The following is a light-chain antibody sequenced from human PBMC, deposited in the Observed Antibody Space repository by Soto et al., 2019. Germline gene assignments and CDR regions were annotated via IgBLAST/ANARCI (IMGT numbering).Light chain of an antibody. V-gene: IGKV1-33*01. Sequence: DIQMTQSPSSLSASVGDRVTITCQASQDISNYLNWYQQKPGKAPKLLIYDASNLETGVPSRFSRSGSGTNFTFTISSLQTEDNSTLYCQQYDNLPLTFGGGTKVEIK. CDR3: QQYDNLPLT. J-gene: IGKJ4*01. CDR2: DAS. CDR1: QDISNY.